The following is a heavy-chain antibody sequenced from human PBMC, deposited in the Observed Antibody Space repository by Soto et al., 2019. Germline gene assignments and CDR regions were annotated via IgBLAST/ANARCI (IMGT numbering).Heavy chain of an antibody. CDR1: GGSISNYY. V-gene: IGHV4-39*01. CDR3: ARRYGWLYFDY. Sequence: PSETLSLTCTVSGGSISNYYWSWIRQPPGKGLEWIGTIFYSGSTYYNPSLKSRVTISVDTSKNQFSLRLTSVTAADTALYYCARRYGWLYFDYWGQGSLVTVSS. J-gene: IGHJ4*02. D-gene: IGHD6-19*01. CDR2: IFYSGST.